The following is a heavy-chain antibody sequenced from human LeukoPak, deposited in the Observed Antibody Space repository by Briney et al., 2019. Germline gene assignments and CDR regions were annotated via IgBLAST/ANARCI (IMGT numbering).Heavy chain of an antibody. CDR1: GGSISSGSYY. CDR3: ARDLYYDILTGYFVPDAFDI. Sequence: SETLSLTCTVSGGSISSGSYYWSWIRQPAGKGLEWIGRIYTSGSTNYNPSLKSRVTISVDTSKNQFSLKLSSVTAADTAVYYCARDLYYDILTGYFVPDAFDIWGQGAMVTVSS. V-gene: IGHV4-61*02. D-gene: IGHD3-9*01. J-gene: IGHJ3*02. CDR2: IYTSGST.